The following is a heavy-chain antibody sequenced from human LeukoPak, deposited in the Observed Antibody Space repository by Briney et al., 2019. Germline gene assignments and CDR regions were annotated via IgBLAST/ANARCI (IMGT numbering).Heavy chain of an antibody. J-gene: IGHJ6*02. V-gene: IGHV1-18*01. CDR3: ARGGIVVVPAATYYYYGMDV. Sequence: ASVKVSFKASGYTFTSYGISWVRQAPGQGLEWMGWISAYNGNTNYAQKLQGRVTMTTDTSTSTAYMELRSLRSDDTAVYYCARGGIVVVPAATYYYYGMDVWGQGTTVTVSS. CDR2: ISAYNGNT. D-gene: IGHD2-2*01. CDR1: GYTFTSYG.